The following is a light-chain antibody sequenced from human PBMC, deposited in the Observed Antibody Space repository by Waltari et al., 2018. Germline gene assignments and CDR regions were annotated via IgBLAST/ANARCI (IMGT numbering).Light chain of an antibody. CDR3: SAWDDSLHGHV. V-gene: IGLV1-44*01. CDR2: KNN. CDR1: SSNVGGNF. J-gene: IGLJ1*01. Sequence: QSVLTQPPSVSAPPGQRVTISCSGSSSNVGGNFVNWYQYVPGTAPKRLIYKNNDRPSGRPDRFSASKSGSSASLAIRGLQSDDEADYYWSAWDDSLHGHVFGTGTRLSVL.